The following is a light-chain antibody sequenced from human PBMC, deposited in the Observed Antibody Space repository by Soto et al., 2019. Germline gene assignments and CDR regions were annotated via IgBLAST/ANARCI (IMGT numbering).Light chain of an antibody. V-gene: IGKV3-11*01. CDR2: EAL. Sequence: VLTQTQATLSLSPGERATLSSSASRSISTYLAWYQQKPGQAPRLLIYEALNRATGIPARFSGSGSGTDFTLTISSLEPEDCAVYCCQLRNNRPLTFAGGTMVDIK. J-gene: IGKJ4*02. CDR1: RSISTY. CDR3: QLRNNRPLT.